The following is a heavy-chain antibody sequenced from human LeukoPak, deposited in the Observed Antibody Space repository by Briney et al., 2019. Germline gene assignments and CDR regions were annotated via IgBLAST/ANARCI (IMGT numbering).Heavy chain of an antibody. J-gene: IGHJ5*02. CDR1: GYTFTSYG. D-gene: IGHD3-10*01. V-gene: IGHV1-18*01. Sequence: ASVKVSCKASGYTFTSYGISWVRQAPGQGLEWMGWISAYNGNTKYAQKLQDRVTMTTDTSTTTAYMEVRSLTSDDTAIYYCARDGSGNWFDPWGQGTLVTVSS. CDR3: ARDGSGNWFDP. CDR2: ISAYNGNT.